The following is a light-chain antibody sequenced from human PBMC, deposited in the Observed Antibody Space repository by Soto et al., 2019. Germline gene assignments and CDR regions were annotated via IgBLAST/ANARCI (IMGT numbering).Light chain of an antibody. CDR3: NSYTSSNTRV. V-gene: IGLV2-14*01. CDR1: SSDVGGYSR. CDR2: EVS. Sequence: QSVLTQPASVSGSPGQSITISFTGTSSDVGGYSRVSWYQHHPGKAPKLMIYEVSDRPSGVSNRFSGSKSGNTASLTISGLQAEDEADYYCNSYTSSNTRVFGTGTKVTVL. J-gene: IGLJ1*01.